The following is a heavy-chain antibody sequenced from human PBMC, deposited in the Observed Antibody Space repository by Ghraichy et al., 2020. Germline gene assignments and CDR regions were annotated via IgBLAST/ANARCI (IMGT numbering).Heavy chain of an antibody. J-gene: IGHJ4*02. D-gene: IGHD3-22*01. Sequence: SETLSLTCAVYGGSFSGYYWSWIRQPPGKGLEWIGEINHSGSTNYNPSLKSRVTISVDTSKNQFSLKLSSVTAADTAVYYCARQEGHYYDSSGYYRGRRFDYWGQGTLVTVSS. CDR1: GGSFSGYY. V-gene: IGHV4-34*01. CDR2: INHSGST. CDR3: ARQEGHYYDSSGYYRGRRFDY.